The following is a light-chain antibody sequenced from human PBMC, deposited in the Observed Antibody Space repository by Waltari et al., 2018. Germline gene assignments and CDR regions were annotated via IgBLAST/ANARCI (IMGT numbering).Light chain of an antibody. Sequence: EIVLTQYPATLSLFAGERATLSCRASESVSRYLGWYQQKPGQAPRLLIYDTSIRATGVPARFIGSGYGTDFTLTISSLEPEDFALYFCQQRSLWPLTFGGGTKVEI. CDR2: DTS. CDR1: ESVSRY. V-gene: IGKV3-11*01. CDR3: QQRSLWPLT. J-gene: IGKJ4*01.